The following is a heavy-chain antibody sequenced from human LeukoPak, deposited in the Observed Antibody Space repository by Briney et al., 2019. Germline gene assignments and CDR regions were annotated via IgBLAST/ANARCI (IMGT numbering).Heavy chain of an antibody. J-gene: IGHJ4*02. CDR2: ISASGGST. CDR1: VFTFSNYA. V-gene: IGHV3-23*01. CDR3: AKTRCTDDTCYYRVWYFDY. Sequence: GGSLRLSCAASVFTFSNYAMTWVRQAPGKGLEWVSGISASGGSTYYADSVKGRFIISRDNSKNTLYLHMNSLTAEDTAIYYCAKTRCTDDTCYYRVWYFDYWGQGTLVTVSS. D-gene: IGHD2-8*01.